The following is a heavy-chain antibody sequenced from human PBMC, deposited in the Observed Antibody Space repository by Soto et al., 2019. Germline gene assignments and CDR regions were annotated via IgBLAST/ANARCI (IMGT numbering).Heavy chain of an antibody. CDR3: AKGIRYSSGWYGKYDY. V-gene: IGHV3-9*01. D-gene: IGHD6-19*01. Sequence: GGSLRLSCAASGFTFDDYAMHWVRQAPGKGLEWVSGISWNSGSIGYADSVKGRFTISRDNAKNSLYLQMNSLRAEDTALYYCAKGIRYSSGWYGKYDYWGQGTLVTVSS. CDR2: ISWNSGSI. J-gene: IGHJ4*02. CDR1: GFTFDDYA.